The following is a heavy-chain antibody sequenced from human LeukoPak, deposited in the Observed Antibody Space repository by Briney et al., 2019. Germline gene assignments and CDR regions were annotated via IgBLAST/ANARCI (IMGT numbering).Heavy chain of an antibody. CDR1: GGSISSGGYY. D-gene: IGHD3-10*01. Sequence: SETLSLTCTVSGGSISSGGYYWSWIRQHPGKGLEWIGYIYYSGSTYYNPSLKSRVTISVDTSKNQFSLKLSSVTAADTAVYYCARGRAAKSGYYYYMDVWGKGTTVTVSS. V-gene: IGHV4-31*03. CDR2: IYYSGST. CDR3: ARGRAAKSGYYYYMDV. J-gene: IGHJ6*03.